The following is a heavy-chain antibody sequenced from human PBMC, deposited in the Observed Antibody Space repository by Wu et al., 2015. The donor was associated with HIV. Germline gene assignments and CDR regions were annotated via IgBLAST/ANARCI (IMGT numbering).Heavy chain of an antibody. Sequence: QVQLVQSGAEVKKPGASVIVSCKASGYTFIDYFIHWVRQAPGQGLEWMGWINPSNGDTRYAQQFQGRVTMTRDTSNTTTYMELSGLASDDTAVYYCTKYVGDCYFDLWGRGTLVAVSS. CDR3: TKYVGDCYFDL. D-gene: IGHD2-15*01. J-gene: IGHJ2*01. CDR1: GYTFIDYF. CDR2: INPSNGDT. V-gene: IGHV1-2*02.